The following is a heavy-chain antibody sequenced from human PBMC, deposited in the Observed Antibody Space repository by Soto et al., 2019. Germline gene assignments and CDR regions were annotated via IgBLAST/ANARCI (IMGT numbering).Heavy chain of an antibody. CDR1: GGTFSSYA. D-gene: IGHD2-15*01. CDR3: ASTRVVVAARYYYGMDV. CDR2: IIPIFGTA. V-gene: IGHV1-69*13. J-gene: IGHJ6*02. Sequence: ASVKVSCKASGGTFSSYAISWVRQAPGQGLEWMGGIIPIFGTANYAQKFQGRVTITADESTSTAYMELSSLRSEDTAVYYCASTRVVVAARYYYGMDVWGQGTTVTVSS.